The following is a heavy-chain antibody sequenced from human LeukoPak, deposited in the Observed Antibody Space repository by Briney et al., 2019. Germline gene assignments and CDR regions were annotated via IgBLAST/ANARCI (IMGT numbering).Heavy chain of an antibody. J-gene: IGHJ5*02. Sequence: ASVKVSCKASGYTFTSYDINWVRQATGQGLEWMGRMNPNSGNTGYAQKFQGRVTMTRNTSISTAYMELSSLRSEDTAVYYCARGRMVRGVTWWFDPWGQGTLVTVSS. CDR2: MNPNSGNT. D-gene: IGHD3-10*01. V-gene: IGHV1-8*01. CDR1: GYTFTSYD. CDR3: ARGRMVRGVTWWFDP.